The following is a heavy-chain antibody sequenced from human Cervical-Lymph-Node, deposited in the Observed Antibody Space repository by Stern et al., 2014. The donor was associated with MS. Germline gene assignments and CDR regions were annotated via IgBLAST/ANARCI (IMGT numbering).Heavy chain of an antibody. CDR1: RFSISDYA. Sequence: VQLVQSGGDVVQPGRSLRLSCAASRFSISDYAMHWVRQAPGKGLEWVAPISYDGSSKRYADSVKGRFTISRDNLKNTVYVQMNSLRAEDTAVYYCTREDCSGGSCRGMDVWGQGTTVTVSS. CDR2: ISYDGSSK. V-gene: IGHV3-30-3*01. CDR3: TREDCSGGSCRGMDV. D-gene: IGHD2-15*01. J-gene: IGHJ6*02.